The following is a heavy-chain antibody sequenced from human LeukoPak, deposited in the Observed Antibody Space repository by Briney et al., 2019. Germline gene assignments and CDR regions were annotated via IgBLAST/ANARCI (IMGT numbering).Heavy chain of an antibody. V-gene: IGHV3-53*01. CDR3: ATSQGPGNHWFDP. J-gene: IGHJ5*02. Sequence: GGSLRLSCAASGFSVTSNSMNWVRQAPGKGLEWVSVISTGDVIHYAESVKGRFTISRDSSTNTLSLHMNFLRVEDTAVYYCATSQGPGNHWFDPWGQGTLVTVSS. CDR2: ISTGDVI. CDR1: GFSVTSNS.